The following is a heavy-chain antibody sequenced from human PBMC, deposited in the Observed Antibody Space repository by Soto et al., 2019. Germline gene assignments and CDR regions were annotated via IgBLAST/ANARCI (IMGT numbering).Heavy chain of an antibody. V-gene: IGHV3-7*01. Sequence: PGGSLRLSCAASGFTFSGYWMSWVRQAPGKGLEWVANIKPDGSEKYYVDSVKGRFTISRDNAKNSLYLQTNSLRAEDTAVYFCASSAYSKNGYWGQGTLVTVSS. CDR3: ASSAYSKNGY. D-gene: IGHD4-4*01. CDR2: IKPDGSEK. CDR1: GFTFSGYW. J-gene: IGHJ4*02.